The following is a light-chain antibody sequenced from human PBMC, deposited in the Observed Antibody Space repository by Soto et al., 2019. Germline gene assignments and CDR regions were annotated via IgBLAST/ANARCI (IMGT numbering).Light chain of an antibody. J-gene: IGLJ3*02. CDR2: LNSDGSH. CDR1: SGHSSYA. V-gene: IGLV4-69*01. CDR3: QTWGTGIRV. Sequence: QAVLTQSPSASASLGASVKLTCTLSSGHSSYAIAWHQQQPEQGPRYLMKLNSDGSHRKGDGIPDRFSGSSSGAERYLTVSSLQYEDEADYYCQTWGTGIRVFGGGTKLTVL.